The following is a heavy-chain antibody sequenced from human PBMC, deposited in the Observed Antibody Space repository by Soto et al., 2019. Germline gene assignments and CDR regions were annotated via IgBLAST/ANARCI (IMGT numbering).Heavy chain of an antibody. CDR1: GFTFSNYG. D-gene: IGHD3-16*01. CDR3: AKGPAGGDTHRSADY. CDR2: IRNDGSNE. J-gene: IGHJ4*02. Sequence: PGGSLRLSCAASGFTFSNYGMHWVRQAPGKGLEWVAVIRNDGSNEYYADSVKGRFTISRDNPKHTLYLQMNSLRAEDTAVYYCAKGPAGGDTHRSADYWGQGALVTVLL. V-gene: IGHV3-30*18.